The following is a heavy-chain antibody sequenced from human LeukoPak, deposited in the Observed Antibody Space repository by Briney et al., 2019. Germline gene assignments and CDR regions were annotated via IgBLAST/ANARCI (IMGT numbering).Heavy chain of an antibody. CDR2: INIDGTST. Sequence: GGSLILSCQAPGFTFSNYWMHWVRQVPGKGLVCVSRINIDGTSTSHADSVKGRFTISRDNPKNALYLQMNSLRAEDTALYYCARGSSDWYGIDYWGQGALVNVSS. CDR3: ARGSSDWYGIDY. V-gene: IGHV3-74*01. D-gene: IGHD6-19*01. J-gene: IGHJ4*02. CDR1: GFTFSNYW.